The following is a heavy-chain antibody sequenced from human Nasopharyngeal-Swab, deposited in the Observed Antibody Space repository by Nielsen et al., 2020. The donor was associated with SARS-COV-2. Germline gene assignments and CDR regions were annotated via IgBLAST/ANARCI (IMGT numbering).Heavy chain of an antibody. CDR3: ARVVGQLVDY. J-gene: IGHJ4*02. Sequence: GGSLRLSCAASGFTFGTYWMTWVRQAPGKGLEWVANIKQDGSEKYYVDSVKGRFTISRDNAKNSLYLQMNSLRAEDTAVYYCARVVGQLVDYWGQGTLVTVSS. CDR1: GFTFGTYW. V-gene: IGHV3-7*01. CDR2: IKQDGSEK. D-gene: IGHD6-13*01.